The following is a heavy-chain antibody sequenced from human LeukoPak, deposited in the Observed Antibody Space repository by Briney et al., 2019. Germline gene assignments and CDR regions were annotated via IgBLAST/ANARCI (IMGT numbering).Heavy chain of an antibody. D-gene: IGHD3-22*01. CDR2: MSYDGSNK. V-gene: IGHV3-30*18. CDR3: AKETSIYDSSGYYGG. CDR1: GFTFSSYG. Sequence: PGGSLRLSCAASGFTFSSYGMHWVRQAPGKGLEWVAVMSYDGSNKYYADSVKGRFTISRDNSKNTLYLQMNSLRAEDTAVYYCAKETSIYDSSGYYGGWGQGTLVTVSS. J-gene: IGHJ4*02.